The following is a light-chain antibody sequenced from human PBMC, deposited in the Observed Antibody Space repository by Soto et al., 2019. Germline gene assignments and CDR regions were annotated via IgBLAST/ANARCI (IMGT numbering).Light chain of an antibody. J-gene: IGLJ1*01. Sequence: QSALTQPRSVSGSPGQSVTISCTGTSSDVGDYNYVSWYQQHPGKAPKVMIYDVSRRPSGVPDRFSGSKSGNTASLTISGLQDEDEADYHCCSYAGSYSYVFGTGTKLTVL. V-gene: IGLV2-11*01. CDR1: SSDVGDYNY. CDR3: CSYAGSYSYV. CDR2: DVS.